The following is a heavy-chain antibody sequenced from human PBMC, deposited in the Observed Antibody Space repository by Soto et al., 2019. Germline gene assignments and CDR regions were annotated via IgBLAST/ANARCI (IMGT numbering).Heavy chain of an antibody. V-gene: IGHV4-31*03. J-gene: IGHJ6*03. CDR2: IYYSGGT. Sequence: QVQLQESGPGLVKPSQTLSLTCTVSGGSISRGGYYWSWIRQHPGKGLEWIGYIYYSGGTYYNPSLKSRVTISVDTSENQFSLRLSSGTAADTALYYCARKDSGYADYMDVWGKGTTVTVSS. CDR3: ARKDSGYADYMDV. CDR1: GGSISRGGYY. D-gene: IGHD5-12*01.